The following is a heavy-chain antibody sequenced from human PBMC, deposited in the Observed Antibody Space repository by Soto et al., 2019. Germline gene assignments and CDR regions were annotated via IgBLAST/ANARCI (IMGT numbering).Heavy chain of an antibody. CDR2: VYYSGST. J-gene: IGHJ4*02. Sequence: PSDTLSLTCTVSGGPISISAYHWGWILQPPGKGLEWIGSVYYSGSTYYNPSLKSRVTISVDTSKNQFSLKLSSVTAADTAVYYCARQMDDLTYFDYWGQGTLVTVSS. CDR1: GGPISISAYH. CDR3: ARQMDDLTYFDY. V-gene: IGHV4-39*01. D-gene: IGHD1-1*01.